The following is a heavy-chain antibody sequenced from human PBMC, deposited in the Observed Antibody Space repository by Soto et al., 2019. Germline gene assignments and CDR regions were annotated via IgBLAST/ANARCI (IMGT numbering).Heavy chain of an antibody. Sequence: EVQLLESGGGLVQPGGSLRRSCVGSGFTFSAHAITWVRQSPGKGLEWVSTLGTIGAFYADSVKGRFTISRDNSKNTVNLQMNTLRSEDTVIYYCARNLTTHDYWAQGTVVT. V-gene: IGHV3-23*01. CDR2: LGTIGA. J-gene: IGHJ4*02. D-gene: IGHD1-1*01. CDR3: ARNLTTHDY. CDR1: GFTFSAHA.